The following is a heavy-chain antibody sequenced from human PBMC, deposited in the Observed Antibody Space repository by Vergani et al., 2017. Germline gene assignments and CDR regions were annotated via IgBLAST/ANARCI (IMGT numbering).Heavy chain of an antibody. CDR3: AKDIWSGYSNDMDV. CDR1: GFTFDDYA. V-gene: IGHV3-9*01. CDR2: ISWNSGSI. D-gene: IGHD3-3*01. Sequence: EVQLVESGGGLVQPGRSLRLSCAASGFTFDDYAMHWVRQAPGKGLEWVSGISWNSGSIGYADSVKGRFTISRDNAKNSLYLQMNSLSAEDTALYYCAKDIWSGYSNDMDVWGKGTTVTVSS. J-gene: IGHJ6*03.